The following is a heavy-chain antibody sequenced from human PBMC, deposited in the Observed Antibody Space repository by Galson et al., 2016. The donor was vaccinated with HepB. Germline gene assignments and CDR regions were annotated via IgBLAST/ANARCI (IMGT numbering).Heavy chain of an antibody. CDR2: IHYSGST. CDR1: GGSISSGGYY. J-gene: IGHJ4*02. CDR3: ARDKNERGYSYGHFDY. Sequence: TLSLTCTVSGGSISSGGYYWSWIRQHPGKGLEWIGYIHYSGSTYYNPSLESRVSISVDTSKNQFSLKLSSVTAADTAVYYCARDKNERGYSYGHFDYWGQVALVTVSS. V-gene: IGHV4-31*03. D-gene: IGHD5-18*01.